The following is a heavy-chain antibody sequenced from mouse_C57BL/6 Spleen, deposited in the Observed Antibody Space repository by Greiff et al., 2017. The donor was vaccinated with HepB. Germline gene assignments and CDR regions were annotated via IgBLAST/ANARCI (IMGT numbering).Heavy chain of an antibody. D-gene: IGHD2-4*01. Sequence: QVQLQQSGPELVKPGASVKISCKASGYAFSSSWMNWVKQRPGKGLEWIGRIYPGDGDTNYNGKFKGKATLTADKSSSTAYMQHSSLTSEDSAVYFCARGIYYDYDDWYFDVWGTGTTVTVSS. V-gene: IGHV1-82*01. J-gene: IGHJ1*03. CDR1: GYAFSSSW. CDR3: ARGIYYDYDDWYFDV. CDR2: IYPGDGDT.